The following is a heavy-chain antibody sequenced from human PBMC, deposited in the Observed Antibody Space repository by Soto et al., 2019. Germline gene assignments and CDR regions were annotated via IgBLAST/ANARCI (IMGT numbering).Heavy chain of an antibody. Sequence: GGSLRLSCAASGFTFRSYGMHWVRQAPGKGLEWVAVIWYDGSNKYYADSVKGRFTISRDNSKNTLYLQMNSLRAEDTAVYYCAIDDLHSSGWFDIHYPGQATLVSVSS. D-gene: IGHD6-19*01. CDR2: IWYDGSNK. CDR1: GFTFRSYG. V-gene: IGHV3-33*01. CDR3: AIDDLHSSGWFDIHY. J-gene: IGHJ4*02.